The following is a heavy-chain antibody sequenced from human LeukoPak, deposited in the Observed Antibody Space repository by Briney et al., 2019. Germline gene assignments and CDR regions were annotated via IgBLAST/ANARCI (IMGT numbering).Heavy chain of an antibody. CDR1: GGSISSYY. CDR3: ARVRIAAAGTGGGNWFDP. CDR2: IYYSGST. D-gene: IGHD6-13*01. V-gene: IGHV4-59*01. J-gene: IGHJ5*02. Sequence: SETLSLTCTVSGGSISSYYWSWIRQPPGKGLEWIGYIYYSGSTNYNPSLKSRVTISVDTSKNQFSLKLSSVTAADTAVYYCARVRIAAAGTGGGNWFDPWGQGTLVTVSS.